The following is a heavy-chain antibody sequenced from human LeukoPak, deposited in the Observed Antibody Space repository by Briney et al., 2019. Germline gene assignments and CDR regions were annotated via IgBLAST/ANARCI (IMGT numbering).Heavy chain of an antibody. V-gene: IGHV3-49*04. CDR1: GFTFGDYA. CDR3: TAHDPSHYYGMDV. Sequence: PGRSLRLSCTASGFTFGDYAMTWVRQAPGKGLEWVGFIRSKAYGGTTEFAASVKGRFIISRDDSKSIAYLQMHSLKTEDTAVYYCTAHDPSHYYGMDVWGQGTTVTVS. D-gene: IGHD1-1*01. J-gene: IGHJ6*02. CDR2: IRSKAYGGTT.